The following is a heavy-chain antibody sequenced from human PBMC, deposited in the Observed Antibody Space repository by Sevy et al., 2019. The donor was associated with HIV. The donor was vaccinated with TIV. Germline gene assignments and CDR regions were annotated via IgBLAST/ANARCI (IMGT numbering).Heavy chain of an antibody. J-gene: IGHJ6*02. CDR3: ARGMILEGSWCGMDV. D-gene: IGHD3-3*01. V-gene: IGHV3-53*01. CDR2: IFSGGST. CDR1: GFTVSSNY. Sequence: GGSLRLSCAVSGFTVSSNYMTWVRQAPGKGLEWLSVIFSGGSTYYADSVKGRFTISRDNSRNTLSLQMNSLRAEDTAVYYCARGMILEGSWCGMDVWGQGTTVTVSS.